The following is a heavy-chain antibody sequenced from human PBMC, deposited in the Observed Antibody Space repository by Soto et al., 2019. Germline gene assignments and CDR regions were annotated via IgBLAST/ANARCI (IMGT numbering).Heavy chain of an antibody. Sequence: QVQLVQSGAEVKKPGSSVKVSCKASGGTFSSYAISWVRQAPGQGLEWMGGIIPIFGTANYAQKFQGRVTITADKSTSTAYMELSSLRSEDTAVYYCASGFKRGYSYGYASHYFDYWGQGTLVTVSS. CDR1: GGTFSSYA. D-gene: IGHD5-18*01. CDR2: IIPIFGTA. V-gene: IGHV1-69*06. CDR3: ASGFKRGYSYGYASHYFDY. J-gene: IGHJ4*02.